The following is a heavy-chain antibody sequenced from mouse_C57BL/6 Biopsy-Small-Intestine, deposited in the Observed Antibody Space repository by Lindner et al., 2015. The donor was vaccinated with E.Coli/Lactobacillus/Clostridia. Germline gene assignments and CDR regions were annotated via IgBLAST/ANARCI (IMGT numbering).Heavy chain of an antibody. CDR2: IYPGDGDT. D-gene: IGHD4-1*01. J-gene: IGHJ4*01. V-gene: IGHV1-82*01. CDR1: GYAFTDYN. Sequence: VQLQESGPELVKPGASVKISCKASGYAFTDYNMNWVKQRPGKGLEWIGRIYPGDGDTNYNGKFKGKATLTADKSSSTAYMQLSSLTSEDSAVYFCARSNWVYAMDYWGQGTSVTVSS. CDR3: ARSNWVYAMDY.